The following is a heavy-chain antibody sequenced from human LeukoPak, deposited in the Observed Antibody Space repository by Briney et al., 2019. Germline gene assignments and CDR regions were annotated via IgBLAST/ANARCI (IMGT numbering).Heavy chain of an antibody. J-gene: IGHJ4*02. V-gene: IGHV4-34*01. CDR3: ARITMVRGVIIRRYFDY. CDR1: GGSFSGYY. CDR2: IDYSGST. D-gene: IGHD3-10*01. Sequence: ASETLSLTCAVYGGSFSGYYWSWIRQPPGKGLEWIGEIDYSGSTNCSPSLKSRVTISVDTSKNQFSLKLSSVTAADTAVYYCARITMVRGVIIRRYFDYWGQGTLVTVSS.